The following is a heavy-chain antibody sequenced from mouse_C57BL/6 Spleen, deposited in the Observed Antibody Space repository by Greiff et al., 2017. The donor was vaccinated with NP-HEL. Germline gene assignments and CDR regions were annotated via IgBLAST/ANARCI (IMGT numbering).Heavy chain of an antibody. CDR3: ARGGYGNSFAY. V-gene: IGHV5-16*01. Sequence: DVKLVESEGGLVQPGSSMKLSCTASGFTFSDYYMAWVRQVPEKGLEWVANINYDGSSTYYLDSLKSRFIISRDNAKNILYLQMSSLKSEDTATYYCARGGYGNSFAYWGQGTLVTVSA. CDR2: INYDGSST. D-gene: IGHD2-1*01. J-gene: IGHJ3*01. CDR1: GFTFSDYY.